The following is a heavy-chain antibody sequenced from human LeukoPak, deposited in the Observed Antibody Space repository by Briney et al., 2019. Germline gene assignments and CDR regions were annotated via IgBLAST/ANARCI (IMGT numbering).Heavy chain of an antibody. V-gene: IGHV3-23*01. CDR3: ARDGTGTTFFLGRETSWFDP. CDR2: ISGSGGST. CDR1: GFTFSSYG. J-gene: IGHJ5*02. Sequence: GGSLRLSCAASGFTFSSYGMSWVRQAPGKGLEWVSAISGSGGSTYYADSVKGRFTISRDNSKNTLYLQMNSLRAEDTAVYYCARDGTGTTFFLGRETSWFDPWGQGTLVTVSS. D-gene: IGHD1-1*01.